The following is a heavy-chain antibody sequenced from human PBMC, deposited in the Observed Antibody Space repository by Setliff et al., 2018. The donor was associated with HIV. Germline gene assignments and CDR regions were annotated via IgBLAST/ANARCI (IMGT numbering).Heavy chain of an antibody. CDR3: ARDRSRHYGAGGRLDV. CDR2: ISYSGST. D-gene: IGHD4-17*01. CDR1: GASISSSPYY. J-gene: IGHJ6*04. V-gene: IGHV4-39*07. Sequence: SETLSLTCSVSGASISSSPYYWAWIRQPPGKGLEWIATISYSGSTHYNLALMSRVTISMDTSRNQFSVKLSSVTAADTAVYYCARDRSRHYGAGGRLDVWGKGTTVTVSS.